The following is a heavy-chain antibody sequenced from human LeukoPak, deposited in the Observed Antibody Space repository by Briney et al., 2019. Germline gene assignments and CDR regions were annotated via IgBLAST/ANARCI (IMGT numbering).Heavy chain of an antibody. D-gene: IGHD2-15*01. J-gene: IGHJ6*03. CDR3: ARCNRPAATRGPYYYYYMDV. Sequence: GASVKVSCKASGGTFSSYAISWVRQAPGQGLEWMGGIIPIFGTANYAQKFQGRVTITADESTSTAYMELSSLRSEDTAVYYCARCNRPAATRGPYYYYYMDVWGKGTTVTVSS. CDR2: IIPIFGTA. V-gene: IGHV1-69*01. CDR1: GGTFSSYA.